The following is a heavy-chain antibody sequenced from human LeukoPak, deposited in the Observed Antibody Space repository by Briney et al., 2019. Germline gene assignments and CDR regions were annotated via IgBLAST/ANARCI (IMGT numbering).Heavy chain of an antibody. CDR1: GYTFTSYD. CDR3: ARGMRWFGEFLKGWFDP. CDR2: MNPNSGNT. V-gene: IGHV1-8*01. D-gene: IGHD3-10*01. J-gene: IGHJ5*02. Sequence: ASVKVSCKASGYTFTSYDINWVRQATGQGLEWMGWMNPNSGNTGYAQKFQGRVTMTRNTSISTAYMELSSLRSEDTAVYYCARGMRWFGEFLKGWFDPWGQGTLVTVSS.